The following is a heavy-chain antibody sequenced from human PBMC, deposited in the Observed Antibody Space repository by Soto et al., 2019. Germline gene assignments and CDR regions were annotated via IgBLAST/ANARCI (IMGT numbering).Heavy chain of an antibody. CDR2: IIPIFGTA. CDR3: ATPFTIFGVVRVPYYYYGMDV. J-gene: IGHJ6*02. CDR1: GGTFSSYA. D-gene: IGHD3-3*01. Sequence: SVKVSCKASGGTFSSYAISWVRQAPGQGLEWMGGIIPIFGTANYAQKFQGRVTITADESTSTAYMELSSLRSEDTAVYYCATPFTIFGVVRVPYYYYGMDVWGQGTTVTVSS. V-gene: IGHV1-69*13.